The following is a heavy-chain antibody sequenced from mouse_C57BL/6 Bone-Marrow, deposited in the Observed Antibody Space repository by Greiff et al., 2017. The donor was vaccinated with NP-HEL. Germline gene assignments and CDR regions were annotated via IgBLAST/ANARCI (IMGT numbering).Heavy chain of an antibody. Sequence: EVKVVESGGDLVKPGGSLKLSCAASGFTFSSYGMSWVRQTPDKRLEWVATISSGGSYTYYPDSVKGRFTISRDNAKNTLYRQMSSLKSEDTAMYYCARHLVWFAYWGQGTLVTVSA. CDR1: GFTFSSYG. V-gene: IGHV5-6*01. CDR2: ISSGGSYT. J-gene: IGHJ3*01. CDR3: ARHLVWFAY.